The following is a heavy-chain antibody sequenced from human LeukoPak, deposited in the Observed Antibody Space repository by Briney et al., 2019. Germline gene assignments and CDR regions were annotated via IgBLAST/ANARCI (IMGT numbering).Heavy chain of an antibody. CDR3: ARSQDQIDY. Sequence: GASVKVSCKASGGTFSSYAISWVRQAPGQGLEWMGWINPNSGGTNYAQKFQGRVTMTRDTSISTAYMELSRLRSDDTAVYYCARSQDQIDYWGQGTLVTVSS. CDR2: INPNSGGT. CDR1: GGTFSSYA. J-gene: IGHJ4*02. V-gene: IGHV1-2*02.